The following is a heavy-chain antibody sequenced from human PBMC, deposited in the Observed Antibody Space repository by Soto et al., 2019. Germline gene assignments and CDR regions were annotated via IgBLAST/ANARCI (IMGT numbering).Heavy chain of an antibody. D-gene: IGHD1-26*01. J-gene: IGHJ4*02. CDR3: ARGWDVKYFDY. V-gene: IGHV4-4*07. CDR2: IFSSGRT. Sequence: ASETLSLTCSVSGDSLLSSYWSWVRQPAGKGLEWIGHIFSSGRTSYNPSLKSRLTMSIDTSKNLFSLNLTSVTAADTAVYYCARGWDVKYFDYWGQGTQVTVPS. CDR1: GDSLLSSY.